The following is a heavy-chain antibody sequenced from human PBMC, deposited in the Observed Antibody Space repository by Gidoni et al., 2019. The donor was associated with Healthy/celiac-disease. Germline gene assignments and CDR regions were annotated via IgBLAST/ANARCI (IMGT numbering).Heavy chain of an antibody. CDR3: TSPDLGPLGMDV. J-gene: IGHJ6*02. Sequence: EVQLVESGGGLVQPGGSRELSCAPPGLPFMRSAMHWVLQASGQGREWVGRIRIKANSYATAYAASVKGRFTISRDDSKNTAYLQMNSLKTEDTAVYYCTSPDLGPLGMDVWGQGTTVTVSS. CDR1: GLPFMRSA. V-gene: IGHV3-73*02. D-gene: IGHD3-16*01. CDR2: IRIKANSYAT.